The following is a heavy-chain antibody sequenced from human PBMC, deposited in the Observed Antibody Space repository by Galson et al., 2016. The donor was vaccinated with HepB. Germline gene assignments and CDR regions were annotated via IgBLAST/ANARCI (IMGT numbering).Heavy chain of an antibody. CDR2: IYTGDNT. D-gene: IGHD1-20*01. CDR1: GFSVNNYY. Sequence: SLRLSCAASGFSVNNYYMNWVRQAPGEGLEWISVIYTGDNTNYADSVKGRFVVSRDRSTNTLYLHLNTLRPEDTAIYFCARGVGLTGPPFFDSWGQGALVTVSS. CDR3: ARGVGLTGPPFFDS. V-gene: IGHV3-53*01. J-gene: IGHJ4*02.